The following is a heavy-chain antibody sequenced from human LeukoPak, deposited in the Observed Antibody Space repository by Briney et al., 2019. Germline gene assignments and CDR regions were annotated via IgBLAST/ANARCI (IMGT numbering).Heavy chain of an antibody. CDR1: GFTFSSYA. J-gene: IGHJ4*02. V-gene: IGHV3-30*04. Sequence: GGSLRLSCAASGFTFSSYAMHWVRQAPGKGLEWLAVISYDGSNKYYADSVKGRFTISRDNSKNTLYLQMNSLRAEDTAVYYCARDQIHSSTSCLDYWGQGTLVTVSS. CDR2: ISYDGSNK. D-gene: IGHD2-2*01. CDR3: ARDQIHSSTSCLDY.